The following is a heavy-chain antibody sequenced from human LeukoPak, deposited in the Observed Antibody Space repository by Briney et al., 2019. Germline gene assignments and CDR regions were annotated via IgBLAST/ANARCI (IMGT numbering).Heavy chain of an antibody. CDR2: IYYSGST. CDR3: ARAYYDFWSGYYYDNWFDP. Sequence: SQTLSLTCAVSGGSISSGGYYWSWIRQHPGKGLEWIGYIYYSGSTYYNPSLKSRVTISVDTSKNQFSLKLSSVTAADTAVYYCARAYYDFWSGYYYDNWFDPWGQGTLVTVSS. D-gene: IGHD3-3*01. J-gene: IGHJ5*02. CDR1: GGSISSGGYY. V-gene: IGHV4-31*11.